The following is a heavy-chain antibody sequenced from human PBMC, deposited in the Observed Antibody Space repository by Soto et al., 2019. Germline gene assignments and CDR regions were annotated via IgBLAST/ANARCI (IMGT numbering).Heavy chain of an antibody. CDR3: ARGGYGDSIYLTFDY. D-gene: IGHD4-17*01. CDR2: IYYSWST. Sequence: QGQLQESGPGLVKPSQTLSLTCTVSGGSIRSGDYYWSWIRQPPGKGLEWIGYIYYSWSTYYNPSIKSRVTISVDTSKNQFSLKLSSVTAADTAVYYCARGGYGDSIYLTFDYWGQGTLVTVSS. CDR1: GGSIRSGDYY. J-gene: IGHJ4*02. V-gene: IGHV4-30-4*01.